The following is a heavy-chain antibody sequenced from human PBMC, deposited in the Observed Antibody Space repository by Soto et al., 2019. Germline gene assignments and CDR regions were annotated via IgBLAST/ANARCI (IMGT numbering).Heavy chain of an antibody. CDR3: AVNMRPYELFRLVMNDAYDI. Sequence: PSETLSLTCAVSGDSVNSGHYYWSWIRQPPGKGLEYIGYISYRGSTDYNPSLENRVTISVDTSRNQFSLKLTSVTAAATAVYYCAVNMRPYELFRLVMNDAYDIWGQGTMVTDSS. D-gene: IGHD3-3*01. J-gene: IGHJ3*02. CDR2: ISYRGST. V-gene: IGHV4-61*01. CDR1: GDSVNSGHYY.